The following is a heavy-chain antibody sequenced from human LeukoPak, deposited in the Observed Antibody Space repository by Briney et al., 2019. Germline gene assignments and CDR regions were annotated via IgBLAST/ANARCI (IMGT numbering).Heavy chain of an antibody. CDR3: ARTLYSSGWYTWGDAFDI. CDR2: IKQDGSEK. CDR1: GFTFSSYW. V-gene: IGHV3-7*01. D-gene: IGHD6-19*01. J-gene: IGHJ3*02. Sequence: GGSLRLSCAASGFTFSSYWMSWVRQAPGKGLEWVANIKQDGSEKYYVDSVKGRFTIPRDNAKNSLYLQMNSLRAEDTAVYYCARTLYSSGWYTWGDAFDIWGQGTMVTVSS.